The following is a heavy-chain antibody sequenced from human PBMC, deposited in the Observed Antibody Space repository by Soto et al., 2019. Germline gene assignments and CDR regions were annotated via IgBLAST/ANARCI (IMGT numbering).Heavy chain of an antibody. CDR3: AKDRYSSSSRYFQH. V-gene: IGHV3-9*01. CDR2: ISWNSGSI. CDR1: GFTFDDYA. Sequence: GGSLRLSCAASGFTFDDYAMHWVRQAPGKGLEWVSGISWNSGSIGYADSVKGRFTISRDNAKNSLYLQMNSLRAEDTALYYCAKDRYSSSSRYFQHWGQGTLVTVSS. J-gene: IGHJ1*01. D-gene: IGHD6-6*01.